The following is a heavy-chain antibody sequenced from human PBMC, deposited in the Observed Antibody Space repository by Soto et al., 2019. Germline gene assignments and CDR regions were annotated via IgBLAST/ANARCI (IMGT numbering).Heavy chain of an antibody. V-gene: IGHV3-23*01. CDR2: LSDSGDSI. CDR1: GFTFSSHA. J-gene: IGHJ4*02. D-gene: IGHD2-15*01. CDR3: ARDLGGWPDY. Sequence: PGGSLRLSCTASGFTFSSHAMTWVRQAPGKGLEWVSGLSDSGDSIYYADSVKGRFTIYRDNAKNSLFLQMNSLRSEDTAVYYCARDLGGWPDYWGQGTLVTVSS.